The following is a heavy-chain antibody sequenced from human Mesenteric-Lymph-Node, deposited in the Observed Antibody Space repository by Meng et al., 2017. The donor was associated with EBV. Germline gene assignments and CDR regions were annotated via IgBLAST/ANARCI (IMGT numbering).Heavy chain of an antibody. CDR3: ARVRSSGSGLIRNYFDY. J-gene: IGHJ4*02. V-gene: IGHV4-34*02. CDR2: INHIRSV. D-gene: IGHD6-19*01. CDR1: GGSFNDYY. Sequence: QVNQQQWGEGPLKPAEPLSLSCAFIGGSFNDYYGIWIRQAPGKGLEWIGEINHIRSVYYNPSLKSRVTISVDTSNNQISLRLTSVTAADTAIYYCARVRSSGSGLIRNYFDYWGQGTLVTVSS.